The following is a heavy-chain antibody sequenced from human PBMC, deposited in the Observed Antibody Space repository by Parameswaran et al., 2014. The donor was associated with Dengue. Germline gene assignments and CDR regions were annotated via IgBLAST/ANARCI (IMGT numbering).Heavy chain of an antibody. D-gene: IGHD5-12*01. CDR3: ARDTEGSGYDYDTSDAFDI. CDR2: ISSSSSYI. J-gene: IGHJ3*02. V-gene: IGHV3-21*01. Sequence: PGKGLEWVSSISSSSSYIYYADSVKGRFTISRDNAKNSLYLQMNSLRAEDTAVYYCARDTEGSGYDYDTSDAFDIWGQGTMVTVSS.